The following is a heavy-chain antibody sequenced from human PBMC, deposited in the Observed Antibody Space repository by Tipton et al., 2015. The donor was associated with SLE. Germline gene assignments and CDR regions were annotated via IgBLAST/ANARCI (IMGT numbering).Heavy chain of an antibody. CDR1: GGSISNYY. J-gene: IGHJ4*02. V-gene: IGHV4-59*01. CDR3: ARGGYSYGAYFDY. Sequence: LSLTCTVSGGSISNYYWSWIRQSPGKGLEWIGYIYYSGSTNYNPSLKSRVTISIDTSKNYFSLKMTSVTAADTAVYFCARGGYSYGAYFDYWGQGTLVAVSS. CDR2: IYYSGST. D-gene: IGHD5-18*01.